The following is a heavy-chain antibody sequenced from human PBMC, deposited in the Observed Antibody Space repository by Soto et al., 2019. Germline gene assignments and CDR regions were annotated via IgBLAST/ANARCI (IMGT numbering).Heavy chain of an antibody. CDR2: INHSGST. V-gene: IGHV4-34*01. J-gene: IGHJ6*03. CDR1: GGSFSGYY. Sequence: TSETLSLTCAVYGGSFSGYYWSWIRQPPGKGLEWIGEINHSGSTNYNPSLKSRVTISVDTSKNQFSLKLSSVTAADTAVYYCARDGRGRLGRNMVRGPHSGHYMDVWGKGTTVTVSS. D-gene: IGHD3-10*01. CDR3: ARDGRGRLGRNMVRGPHSGHYMDV.